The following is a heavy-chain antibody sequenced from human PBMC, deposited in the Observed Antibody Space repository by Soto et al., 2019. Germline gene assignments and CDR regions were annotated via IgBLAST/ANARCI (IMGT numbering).Heavy chain of an antibody. Sequence: VQLVKSGAEVKKPGSSVKVSCKASGGTFSRYTFTWVRQAPGQGLEWMGRIIPILDIPNYAQNFQGRVTITADKPTSTAYMALSSLTSDDTAVYYCASHFTGVLVLGTSTPGGDNYGWDVWGQGTTVTVSS. CDR3: ASHFTGVLVLGTSTPGGDNYGWDV. CDR1: GGTFSRYT. V-gene: IGHV1-69*02. J-gene: IGHJ6*02. CDR2: IIPILDIP. D-gene: IGHD2-8*02.